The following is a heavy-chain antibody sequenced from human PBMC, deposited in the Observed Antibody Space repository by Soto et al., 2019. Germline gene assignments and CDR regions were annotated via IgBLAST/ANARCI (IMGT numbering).Heavy chain of an antibody. J-gene: IGHJ6*02. CDR3: AKWGYCISTSCYGSQYYYYGMDV. CDR2: ISGSGGST. Sequence: PGGSLRLSCAASGFTFSSYAMSWVRQAPGKGLEWVSAISGSGGSTYYADSVKGRFTISRDNSKNTLYLQMNSLRAEDTAVYYCAKWGYCISTSCYGSQYYYYGMDVWGQGTTVTVSS. CDR1: GFTFSSYA. D-gene: IGHD2-2*01. V-gene: IGHV3-23*01.